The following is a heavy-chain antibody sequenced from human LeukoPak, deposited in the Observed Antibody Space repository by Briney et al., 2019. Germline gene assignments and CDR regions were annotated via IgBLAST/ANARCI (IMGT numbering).Heavy chain of an antibody. CDR3: ARDFDCTNGVCYSGGGRYYFHDMDV. J-gene: IGHJ6*03. CDR1: VGTFTSST. D-gene: IGHD2-8*01. V-gene: IGHV1-69*02. Sequence: SQKVSCKASVGTFTSSTISWVRHGPRQGLEWRWKVIPIIGIANSAQKFQGRATITADKSTRTAYMEPSSLRSEDTAVSYCARDFDCTNGVCYSGGGRYYFHDMDVWGKGTTVTVSS. CDR2: VIPIIGIA.